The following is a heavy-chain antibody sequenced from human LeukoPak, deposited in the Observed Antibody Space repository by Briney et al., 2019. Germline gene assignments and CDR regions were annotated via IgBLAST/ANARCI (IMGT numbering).Heavy chain of an antibody. CDR1: GFTFSSYW. Sequence: PGGSLRLSCAASGFTFSSYWMHWVRQAPGKGLVWVSRINSDGSSTSYADSVKGRFTISRDNAKNTLYLQMNSLRAEDTAVYYCARGPYVGEFPFDYWGQGTLVTVSS. V-gene: IGHV3-74*01. CDR3: ARGPYVGEFPFDY. J-gene: IGHJ4*02. D-gene: IGHD2-21*01. CDR2: INSDGSST.